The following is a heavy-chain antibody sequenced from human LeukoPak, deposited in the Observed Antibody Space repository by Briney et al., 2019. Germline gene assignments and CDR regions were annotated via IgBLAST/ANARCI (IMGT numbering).Heavy chain of an antibody. CDR3: AXXXXXXXXTGYYYYYYYMDV. Sequence: ASVKVSCKASGYTFTSYGISWVRQAPGQGLEWMGWISAYNGNTNYAQKLQGRVTMTTDTSTSTAYMELRSLRSDDTAVYYCAXXXXXXXXTGYYYYYYYMDVWGKGTTVTVSS. CDR2: ISAYNGNT. V-gene: IGHV1-18*01. CDR1: GYTFTSYG. D-gene: IGHD3-9*01. J-gene: IGHJ6*03.